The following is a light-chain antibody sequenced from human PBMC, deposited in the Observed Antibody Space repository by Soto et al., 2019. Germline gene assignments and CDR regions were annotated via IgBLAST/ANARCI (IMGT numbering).Light chain of an antibody. J-gene: IGKJ3*01. CDR3: QQYGSSPFT. CDR1: QSVSSSY. Sequence: EIVLTQSPGTLSLSPGERATLSCRASQSVSSSYLARYQQKPGQAPRPLIYGASSRATGIPDRFSGSGSGTDFTITISRLEPEDFAVYYCQQYGSSPFTFGPGTKVDIK. CDR2: GAS. V-gene: IGKV3-20*01.